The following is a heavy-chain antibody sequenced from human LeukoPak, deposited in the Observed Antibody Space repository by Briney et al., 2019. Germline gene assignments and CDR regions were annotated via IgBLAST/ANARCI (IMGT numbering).Heavy chain of an antibody. D-gene: IGHD5-12*01. J-gene: IGHJ4*02. V-gene: IGHV4-4*07. CDR2: IYTSGST. CDR1: GGSISSYY. Sequence: SETLSLTCTVSGGSISSYYWSWIRQPAGKGLEWIGRIYTSGSTNYNPSLKSRVTMSVDMSKNQFSLKLSSVTAADTAVYYCAREVPGYSGYDSTIDYWGQGTLVTVSS. CDR3: AREVPGYSGYDSTIDY.